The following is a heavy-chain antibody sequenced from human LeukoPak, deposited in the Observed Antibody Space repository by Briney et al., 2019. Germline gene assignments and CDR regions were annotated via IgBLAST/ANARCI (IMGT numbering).Heavy chain of an antibody. Sequence: GGSLRLSCAASGFTFSDSVVHWVRQASGKGLEWVGRIRSKDNNYASAYAASVKGRFTISRDDSKNTAYLQMNSLKTEDTAVYYCSRHTDPYYYYGMDVWGQGTTVTVSS. CDR2: IRSKDNNYAS. D-gene: IGHD2-8*02. CDR3: SRHTDPYYYYGMDV. J-gene: IGHJ6*02. V-gene: IGHV3-73*01. CDR1: GFTFSDSV.